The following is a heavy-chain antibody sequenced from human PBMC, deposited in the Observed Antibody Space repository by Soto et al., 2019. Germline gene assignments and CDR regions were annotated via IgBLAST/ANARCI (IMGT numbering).Heavy chain of an antibody. CDR2: IYTSGST. CDR3: ARERAAVTNFDF. D-gene: IGHD4-4*01. V-gene: IGHV4-4*07. J-gene: IGHJ4*02. CDR1: GGSISNHY. Sequence: SETLSLTCTVSGGSISNHYWSWMRQPAGKGLEWIGRIYTSGSTNYNPSLKSRVTMSVDTSENQFSLKLSSVTAADTAVYYCARERAAVTNFDFWGQGTLVTVSS.